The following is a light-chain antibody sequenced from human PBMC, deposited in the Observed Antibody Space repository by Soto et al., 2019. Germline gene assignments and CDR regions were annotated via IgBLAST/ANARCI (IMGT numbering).Light chain of an antibody. CDR1: QIIDNW. CDR3: QQYDRYPFT. J-gene: IGKJ3*01. Sequence: DIEMTQSPSTLSASVGDTVTMTCRASQIIDNWLAWCQQKPGKAPELLIHRVSTLQDGVPARFSGSRSGAEFTLTINRLQADDFGTYICQQYDRYPFTFGPGTRVDI. CDR2: RVS. V-gene: IGKV1-5*03.